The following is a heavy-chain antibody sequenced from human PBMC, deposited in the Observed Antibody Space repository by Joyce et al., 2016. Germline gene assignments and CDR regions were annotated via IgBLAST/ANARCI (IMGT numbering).Heavy chain of an antibody. CDR2: INAGNGKT. CDR3: ARDLRIVGSTRYYYYYMDV. CDR1: GYTFTTNS. V-gene: IGHV1-3*01. Sequence: QVQLVQSGAEVKKPGASVKVSCKASGYTFTTNSMHWVRQAPGQGLEWMGWINAGNGKTKYSQKFQGRVTITRDTSASTVYMELSSLGSEDTAVYYCARDLRIVGSTRYYYYYMDVWGKGTTVTVSS. D-gene: IGHD1-26*01. J-gene: IGHJ6*03.